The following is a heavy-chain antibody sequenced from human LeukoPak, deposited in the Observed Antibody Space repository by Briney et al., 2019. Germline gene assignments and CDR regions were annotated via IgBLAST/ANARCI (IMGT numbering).Heavy chain of an antibody. Sequence: PGGSLRRSCAASGFTFSSYWMTWVRQAPGKGLEWVANIKEDGSEKNYEDSVKGRFTISRDNAKSSLYLQMNSLRAEDTAVYYCARGLLAAAGIDYWGQGALVTVSS. V-gene: IGHV3-7*04. CDR3: ARGLLAAAGIDY. CDR2: IKEDGSEK. CDR1: GFTFSSYW. J-gene: IGHJ4*02. D-gene: IGHD6-13*01.